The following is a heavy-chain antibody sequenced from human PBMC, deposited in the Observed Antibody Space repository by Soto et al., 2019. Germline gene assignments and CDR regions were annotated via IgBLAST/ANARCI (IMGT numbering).Heavy chain of an antibody. V-gene: IGHV4-39*01. CDR1: GGSISSSSYY. Sequence: PSETLSLICTVSGGSISSSSYYWGWIRQPPGKGLEWIGSIYYSGSTYYNPSLKSRVTISVDTSKNQFSLKLSSVTAADTAVYYCARSVAGHYYYSGMDVWGQGTTVTVSS. CDR2: IYYSGST. J-gene: IGHJ6*02. D-gene: IGHD6-19*01. CDR3: ARSVAGHYYYSGMDV.